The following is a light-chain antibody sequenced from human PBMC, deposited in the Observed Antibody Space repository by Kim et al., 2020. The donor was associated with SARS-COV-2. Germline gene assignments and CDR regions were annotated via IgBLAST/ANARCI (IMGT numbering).Light chain of an antibody. V-gene: IGKV3-20*01. Sequence: SPGDRATLSCRASQSLSSSYLSCYLQKPVPAPRLSFYGASSRAPGIPDRFSVSVSVTDFSLTISRLGPEDFAVYYCQQYGSSPWTFGQGTKVDIK. CDR1: QSLSSSY. CDR3: QQYGSSPWT. CDR2: GAS. J-gene: IGKJ1*01.